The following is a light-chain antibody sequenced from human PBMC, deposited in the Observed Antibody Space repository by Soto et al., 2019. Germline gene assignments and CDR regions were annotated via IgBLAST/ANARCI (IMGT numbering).Light chain of an antibody. CDR2: AAS. Sequence: DIQMTQSPSSLSASVGDRVTITCRATQGIGNYLTWYQQKPGKVPKLLIYAASTLQPGVPSRFSGSGSGTDFTLTISSLQAEDVATYYCQKYNSALWTFGQGNKVEIK. V-gene: IGKV1-27*01. J-gene: IGKJ1*01. CDR1: QGIGNY. CDR3: QKYNSALWT.